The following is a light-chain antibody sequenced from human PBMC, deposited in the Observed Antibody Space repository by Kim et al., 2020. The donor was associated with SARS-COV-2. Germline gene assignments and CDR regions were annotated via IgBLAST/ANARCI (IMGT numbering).Light chain of an antibody. CDR3: QVCDSSSDHPYV. Sequence: SYELTQPPSVSVAPGKTARITCGGNNIGSKSVHWYQQKPGQAPVLVIYYDSDRPSGIPERFSGSNSGNTATLTISRVEAGDEADYYCQVCDSSSDHPYVFGTGTKVTVL. J-gene: IGLJ1*01. CDR2: YDS. CDR1: NIGSKS. V-gene: IGLV3-21*04.